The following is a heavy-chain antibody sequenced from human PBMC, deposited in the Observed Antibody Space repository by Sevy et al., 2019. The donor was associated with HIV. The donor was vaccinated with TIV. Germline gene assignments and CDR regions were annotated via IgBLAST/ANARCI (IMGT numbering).Heavy chain of an antibody. J-gene: IGHJ6*03. V-gene: IGHV3-72*01. CDR3: VRGPNCGVGGCQQISPYCLDV. Sequence: GGSLRLSCAASGFTFSDHYVDWVRQAPGKRLEWIGRIRNRPNSYTTEYAASVEGRFTISRDDSRNSLYLQMNSLKTEDSAVYYCVRGPNCGVGGCQQISPYCLDVWGKGATVTVSS. D-gene: IGHD2-21*01. CDR1: GFTFSDHY. CDR2: IRNRPNSYTT.